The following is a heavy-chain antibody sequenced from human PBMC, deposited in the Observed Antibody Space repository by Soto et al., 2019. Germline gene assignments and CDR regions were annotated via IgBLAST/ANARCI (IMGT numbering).Heavy chain of an antibody. V-gene: IGHV4-59*01. CDR1: GASISSYY. J-gene: IGHJ4*02. D-gene: IGHD3-22*01. Sequence: QVQLQESGPGLVKPSETLSLTCTVSGASISSYYWSWIRQPPGKGLEWIGYIYYSGTTNYNPSLKSRVTMSVDTSKNQFSLKLSSVTAADTAVYYCARSRGGYFGYWGQGTLVTVSS. CDR2: IYYSGTT. CDR3: ARSRGGYFGY.